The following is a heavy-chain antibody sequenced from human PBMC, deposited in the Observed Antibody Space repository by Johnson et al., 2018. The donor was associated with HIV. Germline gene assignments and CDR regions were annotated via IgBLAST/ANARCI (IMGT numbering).Heavy chain of an antibody. CDR3: AKSDVVVIPEGAFDI. D-gene: IGHD2-21*01. V-gene: IGHV3-30-3*02. CDR2: VSYDASNK. J-gene: IGHJ3*02. CDR1: AFSFSGYA. Sequence: VQLVESGGGVVQPGRSLRLSCTSAFSFSGYAMHWVRQAPGKGLEWVAVVSYDASNKYYADSVKGRFTISRDNSKNTLYLQMNSLRAEDTAVYYCAKSDVVVIPEGAFDIWGQGTMVTVSS.